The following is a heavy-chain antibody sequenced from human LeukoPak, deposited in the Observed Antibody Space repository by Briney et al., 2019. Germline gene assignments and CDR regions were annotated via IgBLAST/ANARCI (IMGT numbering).Heavy chain of an antibody. CDR2: IYYSGST. Sequence: PSETLSPTCTVSGGSISSGDYYWSWIRQPPGKGLEWIGYIYYSGSTYYNPSLKSRVTISVDTSKNQFSLKLSSVTAADTAVYYCARRINWGSPFDYWGQGTLVTVSS. J-gene: IGHJ4*02. CDR1: GGSISSGDYY. D-gene: IGHD7-27*01. CDR3: ARRINWGSPFDY. V-gene: IGHV4-30-4*08.